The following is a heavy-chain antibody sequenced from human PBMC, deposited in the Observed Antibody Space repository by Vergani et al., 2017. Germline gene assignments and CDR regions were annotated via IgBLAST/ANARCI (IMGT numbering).Heavy chain of an antibody. CDR1: GFTFDDYA. CDR3: AKDSHNYYDSSGYYTGAFDI. CDR2: ISWNSGSI. Sequence: EVQLVESGGGLVQPGRSLRLSCAASGFTFDDYAMHWVRQAPGKGLEWVSGISWNSGSIGYADSVKGRFTISRDNAKNSLYLQMNSLRAEDTALYYCAKDSHNYYDSSGYYTGAFDIWGQGTMVTVSS. V-gene: IGHV3-9*01. J-gene: IGHJ3*02. D-gene: IGHD3-22*01.